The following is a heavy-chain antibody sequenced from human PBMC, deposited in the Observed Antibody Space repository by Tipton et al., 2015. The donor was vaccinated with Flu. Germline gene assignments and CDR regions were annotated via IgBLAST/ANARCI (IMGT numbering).Heavy chain of an antibody. D-gene: IGHD2-15*01. V-gene: IGHV4-59*01. CDR2: IYYSWST. CDR1: GGSISSYY. CDR3: ARGYCSGGSCPLFDP. Sequence: TLSLTCTVSGGSISSYYWSWIRQPPGKGLEWIGYIYYSWSTNYNPTHQSRVTISVDTSKNQFSLKLSSVTAADTAVYYCARGYCSGGSCPLFDPWGQGTLVTASS. J-gene: IGHJ5*02.